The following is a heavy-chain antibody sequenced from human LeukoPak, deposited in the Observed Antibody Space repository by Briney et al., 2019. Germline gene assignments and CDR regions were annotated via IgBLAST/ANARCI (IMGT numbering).Heavy chain of an antibody. Sequence: GRSLRLSCAASGFTFSSYGMHWVRQAPGKGLEWVAVISYDGSNKYYADSVKGRFTISRDNSKNTLYLQMNSLRAEDTAVYYCAKVSSSSSEEYYWGQGTLVTVSS. CDR2: ISYDGSNK. V-gene: IGHV3-30*18. CDR1: GFTFSSYG. J-gene: IGHJ4*02. D-gene: IGHD6-6*01. CDR3: AKVSSSSSEEYY.